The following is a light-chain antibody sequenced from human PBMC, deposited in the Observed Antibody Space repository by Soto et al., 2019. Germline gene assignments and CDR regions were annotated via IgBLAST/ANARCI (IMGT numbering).Light chain of an antibody. CDR2: GAS. Sequence: EIVMTQSPATLSVSPGERATLSCRASQSVSSNLAWYQQKPGQAPRLLIYGASTRATGIPARFSGSASGTEFTLTISSLQSEDFAVYYCQQYNKWPPWTFGQGTKVEIK. J-gene: IGKJ1*01. CDR1: QSVSSN. V-gene: IGKV3-15*01. CDR3: QQYNKWPPWT.